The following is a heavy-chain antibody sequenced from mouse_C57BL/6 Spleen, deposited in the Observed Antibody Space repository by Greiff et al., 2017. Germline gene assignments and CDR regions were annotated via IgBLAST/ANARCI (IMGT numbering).Heavy chain of an antibody. V-gene: IGHV5-9-1*02. D-gene: IGHD3-2*02. CDR2: ISSGGDCI. J-gene: IGHJ4*01. Sequence: EVMLVESGEGLVKPGGSLKLSCEASGFTFSSYAMSWVRQTPEKRLEWVAYISSGGDCIYYADTVKGRITISRDNARNTLYLQMSSLKSEDTAMYYCTRDQGYYAMDYWGQGTSVTVSS. CDR3: TRDQGYYAMDY. CDR1: GFTFSSYA.